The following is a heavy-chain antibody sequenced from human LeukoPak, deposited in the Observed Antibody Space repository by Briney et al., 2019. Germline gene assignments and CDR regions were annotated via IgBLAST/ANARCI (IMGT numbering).Heavy chain of an antibody. D-gene: IGHD2-15*01. CDR1: GYTFTSYG. CDR3: ARDLGWRHYYYYGTDV. CDR2: ISAYNGNT. V-gene: IGHV1-18*01. Sequence: GASVKVSCKASGYTFTSYGISWVRQAPGQGLEWMGWISAYNGNTNYAQKLQGRVTMTTDTSTSTAYMELRSLRSDDTAVYYCARDLGWRHYYYYGTDVWGQGTTVTVSS. J-gene: IGHJ6*02.